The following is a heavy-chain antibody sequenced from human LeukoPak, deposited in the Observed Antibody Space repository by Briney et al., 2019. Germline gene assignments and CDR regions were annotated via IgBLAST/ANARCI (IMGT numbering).Heavy chain of an antibody. Sequence: SETLSLTCTVSGGSISSSSYYWGWIRQPPGKGLEWIGSIYYGGSTYYNPSLKSRVTMSVDTSKNQFSLKLSSVTAADTAVYYCARGWNYYDSSGYLYRHWGQGTLVTVSS. CDR3: ARGWNYYDSSGYLYRH. D-gene: IGHD3-22*01. CDR1: GGSISSSSYY. V-gene: IGHV4-39*01. J-gene: IGHJ4*02. CDR2: IYYGGST.